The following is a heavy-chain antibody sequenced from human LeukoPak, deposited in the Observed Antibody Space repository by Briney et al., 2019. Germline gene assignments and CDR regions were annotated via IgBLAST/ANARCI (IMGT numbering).Heavy chain of an antibody. V-gene: IGHV3-74*01. J-gene: IGHJ4*02. CDR1: GFTFSNYW. CDR2: INTDGTST. Sequence: GGSLRLSCAGSGFTFSNYWMHWVRQAPGKRLVWVSRINTDGTSTTNADSVKGRFTISRDNAKNTVYLQMNSLRVADTAVYYCARDCGTSGCDYWGQGTLVTVSS. CDR3: ARDCGTSGCDY. D-gene: IGHD5-12*01.